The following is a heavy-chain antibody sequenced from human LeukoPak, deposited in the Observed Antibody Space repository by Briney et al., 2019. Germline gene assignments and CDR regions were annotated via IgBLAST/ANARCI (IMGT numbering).Heavy chain of an antibody. J-gene: IGHJ4*02. D-gene: IGHD3-9*01. CDR3: ARGALTGYFPV. V-gene: IGHV4-31*03. Sequence: SETLSLTCTVSGGPISSGDYYWSWIRQHPGKGLEWIGYIYYSGSTYYNPSLKSRVTISVDTSKNQFSLKLSSVTAADTAVYYCARGALTGYFPVWGQGTLVTVSS. CDR2: IYYSGST. CDR1: GGPISSGDYY.